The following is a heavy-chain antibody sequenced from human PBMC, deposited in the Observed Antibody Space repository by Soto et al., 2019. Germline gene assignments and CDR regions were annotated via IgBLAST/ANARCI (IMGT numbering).Heavy chain of an antibody. CDR2: MNWNGDSK. D-gene: IGHD3-22*01. Sequence: EVKLVESGGGLVQPGRSLKLSCAASGFTFDDFAMHWVRLAPGKGLEWVSGMNWNGDSKAYAASVKGRFTISRDNAKNSLYLEMNSLRPEETVFYYCTRDGIKAMWLPFTWFAAWGQGILFSVSS. CDR3: TRDGIKAMWLPFTWFAA. CDR1: GFTFDDFA. V-gene: IGHV3-9*01. J-gene: IGHJ5*02.